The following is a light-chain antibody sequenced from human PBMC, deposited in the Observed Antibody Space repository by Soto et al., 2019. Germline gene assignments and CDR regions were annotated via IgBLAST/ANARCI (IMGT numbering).Light chain of an antibody. CDR3: QTWGTDIAV. V-gene: IGLV4-69*01. J-gene: IGLJ3*02. CDR1: SGHSNYA. CDR2: TNSDGYH. Sequence: QSVLTQSPSASASLGASVKLTCTLSSGHSNYAVAWHQLQPEKGPRFLMKTNSDGYHMKGVGIPDRFSGSASGAERYLTISSLQSEDEADYYCQTWGTDIAVFGGGTKLTVL.